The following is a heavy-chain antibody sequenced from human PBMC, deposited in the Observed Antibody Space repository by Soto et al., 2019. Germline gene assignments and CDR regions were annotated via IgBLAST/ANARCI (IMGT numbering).Heavy chain of an antibody. J-gene: IGHJ3*02. Sequence: ASVKVSCKASGYTFTGYYMHWVRQAPGQGLEWMGWINPNSGGTNYAQKFQGWVTMTRDTSISTAYMELSRLRSDDTAVYYCARGGGYYGSGRAAFDSWGQGTMVTVSS. D-gene: IGHD3-10*01. CDR2: INPNSGGT. CDR1: GYTFTGYY. V-gene: IGHV1-2*04. CDR3: ARGGGYYGSGRAAFDS.